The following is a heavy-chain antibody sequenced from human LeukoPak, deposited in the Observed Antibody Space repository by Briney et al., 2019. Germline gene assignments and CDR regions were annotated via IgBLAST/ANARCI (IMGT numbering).Heavy chain of an antibody. Sequence: GESLKISCQGSGYSFTTYWIAWVRQMPGKGLEWMGIIYPGDSDTRYSPSFQGQVTISADRSISMAYLQWSSLKASDTAMYYCARLRDGDFDYWGQGSLVTVFS. D-gene: IGHD4-17*01. CDR3: ARLRDGDFDY. CDR1: GYSFTTYW. J-gene: IGHJ4*02. CDR2: IYPGDSDT. V-gene: IGHV5-51*01.